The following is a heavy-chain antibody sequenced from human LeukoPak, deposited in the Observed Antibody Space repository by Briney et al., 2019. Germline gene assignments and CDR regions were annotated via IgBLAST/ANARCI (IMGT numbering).Heavy chain of an antibody. D-gene: IGHD1-26*01. CDR2: IYYSGST. J-gene: IGHJ4*02. CDR1: GGSISSYY. V-gene: IGHV4-59*01. CDR3: ARGMGAAPIDY. Sequence: SETLSLTCTVSGGSISSYYWSWIRQPPGKGLEWIGYIYYSGSTNYNPSLKSRVTISVDTSKNQFSLKLSSVTAADTAVYYCARGMGAAPIDYWGQGTLVTVSS.